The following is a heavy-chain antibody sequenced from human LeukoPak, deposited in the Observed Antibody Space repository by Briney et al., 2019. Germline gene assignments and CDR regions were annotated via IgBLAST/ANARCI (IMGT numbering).Heavy chain of an antibody. J-gene: IGHJ4*02. CDR2: ISGSGGST. V-gene: IGHV3-23*01. CDR3: AKDRTPTNHYYDSSGYY. CDR1: GFTFSSYA. Sequence: GGSLRLSCAASGFTFSSYAMHWVRRAPGKGLEWVSAISGSGGSTYYADSVKGRFTISRDNSKNTLYLQMNSLRAEDTAVYYCAKDRTPTNHYYDSSGYYWGQGTLVTVSS. D-gene: IGHD3-22*01.